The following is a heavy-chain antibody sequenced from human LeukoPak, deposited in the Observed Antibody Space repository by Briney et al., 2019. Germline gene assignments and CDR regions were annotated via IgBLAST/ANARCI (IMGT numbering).Heavy chain of an antibody. D-gene: IGHD1-26*01. J-gene: IGHJ4*02. V-gene: IGHV4-59*08. Sequence: PSETLSLTCTVSGGSISDYYWSWIRQPPGKGLEWIGYIYYSGITNYNPSLKTRVTILVDTSKNQFSLKLSSVTAADTAVYYCARVGVGATWDYWGQGTLVTVSS. CDR2: IYYSGIT. CDR3: ARVGVGATWDY. CDR1: GGSISDYY.